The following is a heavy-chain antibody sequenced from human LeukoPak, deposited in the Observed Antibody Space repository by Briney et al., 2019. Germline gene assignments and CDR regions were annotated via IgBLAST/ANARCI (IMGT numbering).Heavy chain of an antibody. Sequence: GGSLRLSCAASGFSFSNYWMHWVRQVPGKGLVWVSRVDNDGSGTTYADSVKGRFTISRDNAKNTVYLQMNRLYCARSQRGYSYGEHWGQGTPVTVSS. CDR2: VDNDGSGT. V-gene: IGHV3-74*01. CDR1: GFSFSNYW. J-gene: IGHJ4*02. CDR3: YGEH. D-gene: IGHD5-18*01.